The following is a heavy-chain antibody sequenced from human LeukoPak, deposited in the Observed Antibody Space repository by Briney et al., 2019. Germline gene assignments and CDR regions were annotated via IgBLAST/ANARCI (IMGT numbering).Heavy chain of an antibody. V-gene: IGHV3-7*01. D-gene: IGHD2-2*01. CDR3: ARGGFVVVPAADDAFDI. CDR2: IKQDGSEK. Sequence: PGGSLRLSCAASGFTFSSYWMSWVRQAPGKGLEWVANIKQDGSEKYYVDSVKGRFTISRDNAKNSVYLQMNSLRAEDTAVYYCARGGFVVVPAADDAFDIWGQGTMVTVSS. J-gene: IGHJ3*02. CDR1: GFTFSSYW.